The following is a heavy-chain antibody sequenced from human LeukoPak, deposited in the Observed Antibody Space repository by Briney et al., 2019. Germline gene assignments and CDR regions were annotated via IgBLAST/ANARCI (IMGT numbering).Heavy chain of an antibody. Sequence: PSETLSLTCAVYGGSFSGYYWNWIRQPPGKGLEWIGEINHSGSTNYNPSLKSRVTISVDTSKNQFSLKLSSVTAADTAVYYCARRPMRGYYYDSSGYNYFDYWGQGTLVTVSS. CDR3: ARRPMRGYYYDSSGYNYFDY. CDR1: GGSFSGYY. D-gene: IGHD3-22*01. J-gene: IGHJ4*02. V-gene: IGHV4-34*01. CDR2: INHSGST.